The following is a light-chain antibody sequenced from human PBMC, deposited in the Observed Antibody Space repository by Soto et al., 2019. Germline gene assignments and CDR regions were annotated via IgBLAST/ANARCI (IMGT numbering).Light chain of an antibody. CDR3: QQAKNMQLT. CDR1: QALTNW. V-gene: IGKV1D-12*01. J-gene: IGKJ4*01. Sequence: DVPRTRSPSSGSASVGDRVIITCRASQALTNWLAGYQQKAGKAPKVLIYAASSLESGVPPRFSGLGSGIECADTISSLQPEGVVMCQCQQAKNMQLTFGGGTKVETK. CDR2: AAS.